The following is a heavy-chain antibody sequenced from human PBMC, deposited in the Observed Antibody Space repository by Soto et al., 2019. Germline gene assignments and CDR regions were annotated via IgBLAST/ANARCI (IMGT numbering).Heavy chain of an antibody. CDR3: ARSRYYYGSGSYYNVSYYYGMDV. J-gene: IGHJ6*02. Sequence: GASVKVSCKASGYTFTSYYMHWVRQAPGQGLEWMGIINPSGGSTSYAQKFQGRVTMTRDTSTSTVYMELSSLRSEDTAVYYCARSRYYYGSGSYYNVSYYYGMDVWGQGTTVTVSS. CDR2: INPSGGST. D-gene: IGHD3-10*01. CDR1: GYTFTSYY. V-gene: IGHV1-46*01.